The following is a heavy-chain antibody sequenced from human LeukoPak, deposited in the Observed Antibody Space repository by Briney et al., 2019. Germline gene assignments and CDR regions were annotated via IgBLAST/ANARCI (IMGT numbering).Heavy chain of an antibody. CDR1: GYTFTSYD. CDR3: ARDFSARGAFGI. Sequence: ASVKVSCKASGYTFTSYDINWVRQAPGQGLEWMGIINPSGGSTSYAQKFQGRVTMTRDMSTSTVYMELSSLRSEDTAVYYCARDFSARGAFGIWGQGTMVTVSS. J-gene: IGHJ3*02. CDR2: INPSGGST. V-gene: IGHV1-46*01.